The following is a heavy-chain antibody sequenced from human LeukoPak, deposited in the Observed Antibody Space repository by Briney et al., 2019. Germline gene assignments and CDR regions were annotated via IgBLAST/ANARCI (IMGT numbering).Heavy chain of an antibody. D-gene: IGHD2-15*01. J-gene: IGHJ4*02. CDR1: GGSFSGYY. CDR2: KYYSGNT. CDR3: ARHGVVVAAYFDS. Sequence: RPSETLSLTGGVYGGSFSGYYRSWIRQTPEKGLEWIGSKYYSGNTYYNPSLKSRVTISVDTSKNHFSLSLTSVTAADTAVYYCARHGVVVAAYFDSWGQGTLVTVSS. V-gene: IGHV4-34*01.